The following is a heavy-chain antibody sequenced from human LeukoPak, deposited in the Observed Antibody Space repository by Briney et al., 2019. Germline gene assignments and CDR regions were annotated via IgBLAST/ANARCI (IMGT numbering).Heavy chain of an antibody. CDR1: GFTFSSYD. D-gene: IGHD3-16*01. V-gene: IGHV3-13*01. J-gene: IGHJ6*02. CDR2: IGTAGDT. CDR3: ARVGARVPRRNYGMDV. Sequence: GGSLRLSCAASGFTFSSYDMHWVRQATGKGLEWVSAIGTAGDTYYPGSVKGRFTISRENAKNSSYLQMNSLRAGDTAVYYCARVGARVPRRNYGMDVWGQGTTVTVSS.